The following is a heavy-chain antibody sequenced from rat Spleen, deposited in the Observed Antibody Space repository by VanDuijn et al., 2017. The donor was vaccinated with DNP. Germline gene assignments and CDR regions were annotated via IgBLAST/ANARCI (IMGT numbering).Heavy chain of an antibody. Sequence: EVQLVESGGDLVQPGRSLKLSCVASGFTFNNYWMTWIRQVPGKGLEWFASITSSGSDTYYPDSVKGRFPISRDNARNTLYLQMDSLRSEDTATYYCARDQRLQWDYFDYWGQGVMVTVSS. CDR3: ARDQRLQWDYFDY. V-gene: IGHV5-31*01. J-gene: IGHJ2*01. CDR1: GFTFNNYW. CDR2: ITSSGSDT. D-gene: IGHD1-1*01.